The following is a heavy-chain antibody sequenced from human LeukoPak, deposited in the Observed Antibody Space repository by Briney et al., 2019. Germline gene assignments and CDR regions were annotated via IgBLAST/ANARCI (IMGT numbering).Heavy chain of an antibody. CDR1: GFTVSSNY. CDR2: IYSGGST. CDR3: ARGDGYNKNFDH. D-gene: IGHD5-24*01. J-gene: IGHJ4*02. V-gene: IGHV3-66*01. Sequence: GGSLRLSCAASGFTVSSNYMSWVRQAPGKGLEWVSVIYSGGSTYYADSVKGRFTISRENSKNTLYLQMNSLRAEDTAVYYCARGDGYNKNFDHWGQGSLVTVSS.